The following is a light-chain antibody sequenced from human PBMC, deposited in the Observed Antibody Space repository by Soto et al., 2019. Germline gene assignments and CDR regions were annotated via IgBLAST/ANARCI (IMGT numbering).Light chain of an antibody. J-gene: IGLJ1*01. Sequence: QSVLTQPPSVSGSPGQSVTISCTGTSSDVGSYNRVSWYQQPPGTAPKLMIYEVSNRPSGVPDRFSGSKSGNTASLTISGLQAEDEADYYCSSYTSSSTSNYVFGTGTKVTVL. V-gene: IGLV2-18*02. CDR3: SSYTSSSTSNYV. CDR1: SSDVGSYNR. CDR2: EVS.